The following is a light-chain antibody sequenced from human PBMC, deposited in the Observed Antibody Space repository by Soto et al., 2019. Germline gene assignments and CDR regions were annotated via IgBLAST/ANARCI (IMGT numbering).Light chain of an antibody. V-gene: IGKV3-20*01. CDR2: GVS. Sequence: EILFTQSPGTLSLSPGERATLSCRASQSVSSSYLAWYQQKPGQAPRLLIYGVSSRATGVPVSFSGSGSGTDFTLTISRLEPEDFAVYYCQQYVSAPITFGQGTRLEIK. J-gene: IGKJ5*01. CDR3: QQYVSAPIT. CDR1: QSVSSSY.